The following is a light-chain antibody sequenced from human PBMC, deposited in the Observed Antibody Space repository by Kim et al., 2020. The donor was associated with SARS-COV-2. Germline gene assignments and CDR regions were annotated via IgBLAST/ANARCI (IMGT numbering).Light chain of an antibody. CDR2: DVN. V-gene: IGLV2-11*03. Sequence: GQSVTISCTGTSSDVSGYNYVSWYQQHPGKAPKLMMYDVNKRPSGVPDRFSGSKSGNTASLTISGLQAEDEADYYCSSYVGTHTVVFGGGTQLTVL. J-gene: IGLJ2*01. CDR1: SSDVSGYNY. CDR3: SSYVGTHTVV.